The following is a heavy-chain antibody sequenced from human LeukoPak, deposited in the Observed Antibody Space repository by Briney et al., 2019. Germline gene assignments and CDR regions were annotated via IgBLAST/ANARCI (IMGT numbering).Heavy chain of an antibody. J-gene: IGHJ3*02. CDR2: INQDVSER. Sequence: PGGSLRLSCAASGFSLSKYWMSWVRQAPEKGLEWVANINQDVSERYYVDSVKGRFTISRDNADNSLYLQMNNLKAEDTAVYYCARYGNGEWLAHYSFEIWGQGTMVIVSS. CDR1: GFSLSKYW. D-gene: IGHD6-19*01. V-gene: IGHV3-7*01. CDR3: ARYGNGEWLAHYSFEI.